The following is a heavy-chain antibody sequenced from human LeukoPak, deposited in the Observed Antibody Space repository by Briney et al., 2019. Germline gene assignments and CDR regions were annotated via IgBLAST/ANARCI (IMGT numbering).Heavy chain of an antibody. V-gene: IGHV3-21*04. CDR1: GFTFSSYS. Sequence: NPGGSLRLSCAASGFTFSSYSMNWVRQAPGKGLEWVSSISSSSSYIYYADSVKGRFTISRDNAKNSLYLQMNSLRAEDTALYYCAKATTTPSTFDYWGQGTLVTVSS. J-gene: IGHJ4*02. D-gene: IGHD1-1*01. CDR2: ISSSSSYI. CDR3: AKATTTPSTFDY.